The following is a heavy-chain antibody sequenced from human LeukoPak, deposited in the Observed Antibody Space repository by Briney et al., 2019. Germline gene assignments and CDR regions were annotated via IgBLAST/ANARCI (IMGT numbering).Heavy chain of an antibody. CDR2: IKQDGSEK. Sequence: GGSLRLSCAASGFTFSSYGISWVRQAPGKGLEWVANIKQDGSEKYYVDSVKGRFTISRDNAKNSLYLQMNSLRAEDTAVYYCARGVRGVTKGYYYYYVDVWGKGTTVTVSS. D-gene: IGHD3-10*01. J-gene: IGHJ6*03. CDR3: ARGVRGVTKGYYYYYVDV. CDR1: GFTFSSYG. V-gene: IGHV3-7*01.